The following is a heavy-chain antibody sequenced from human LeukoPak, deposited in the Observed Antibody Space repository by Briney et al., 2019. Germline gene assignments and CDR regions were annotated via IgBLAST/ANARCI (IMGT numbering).Heavy chain of an antibody. V-gene: IGHV3-33*01. Sequence: GRSLRLSCAASGFTFSSHGMQWVRQAPGKGLEWVAVIWYDGSNKYYTDSVKGRFTISRDNSKNTLYLQMNSLRAEDTAVYYCARSIGGPAGKGYYFDHWGQGTLVTVSS. CDR1: GFTFSSHG. J-gene: IGHJ4*02. CDR2: IWYDGSNK. D-gene: IGHD2-2*01. CDR3: ARSIGGPAGKGYYFDH.